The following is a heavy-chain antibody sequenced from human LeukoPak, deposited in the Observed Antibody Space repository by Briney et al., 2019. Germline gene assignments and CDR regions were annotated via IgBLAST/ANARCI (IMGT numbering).Heavy chain of an antibody. CDR2: INPSGGST. V-gene: IGHV1-46*01. Sequence: GASVEVSCKASGYTFTSYGVSWVRQVPGQGLEWMGIINPSGGSTSYAQKFQGRVTMTRDMSTSTVYMELSSLRSEDTAVYYCARTADSGLDYWGQGTLVTVSS. CDR1: GYTFTSYG. J-gene: IGHJ4*02. D-gene: IGHD2-15*01. CDR3: ARTADSGLDY.